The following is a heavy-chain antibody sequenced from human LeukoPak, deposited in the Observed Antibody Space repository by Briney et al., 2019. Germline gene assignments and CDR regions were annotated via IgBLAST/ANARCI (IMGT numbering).Heavy chain of an antibody. CDR2: IDPSDSYT. CDR3: ASRPLYDYVWGSYRP. CDR1: GYSFTSYW. Sequence: GESLRISCKGSGYSFTSYWISWVRQMPGKGLEWMGRIDPSDSYTNYSPSFQGHVTISADKSISTAYLQWSSLKASDTAMYYCASRPLYDYVWGSYRPWGQGTLVTVSS. V-gene: IGHV5-10-1*01. D-gene: IGHD3-16*02. J-gene: IGHJ4*02.